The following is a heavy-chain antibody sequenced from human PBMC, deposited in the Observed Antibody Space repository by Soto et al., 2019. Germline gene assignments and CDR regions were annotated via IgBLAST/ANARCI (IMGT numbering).Heavy chain of an antibody. CDR1: GFTFSSYE. CDR2: ISTSGSTI. CDR3: AREVERGIWMDY. Sequence: EVQLVESGGGFVQPGGSLRLSCAASGFTFSSYEMNWVRQAPGKGLEWISYISTSGSTIYYADSLKGRFTISRDNAKKSLCLQIDGLSAEDSAVYYCAREVERGIWMDYWGQGTLLSVSS. D-gene: IGHD3-16*01. J-gene: IGHJ4*02. V-gene: IGHV3-48*03.